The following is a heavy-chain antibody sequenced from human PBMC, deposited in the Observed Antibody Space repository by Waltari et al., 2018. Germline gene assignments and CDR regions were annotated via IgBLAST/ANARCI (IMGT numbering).Heavy chain of an antibody. CDR2: IYYSGST. J-gene: IGHJ4*02. V-gene: IGHV4-31*03. CDR3: ARGTERGSEEY. D-gene: IGHD5-12*01. Sequence: QVQLQESGPGLVKPSQTLSLTCTVSGGSISSGGYYWSWIRQHPGKGLGWIGCIYYSGSTYYNPSLKSRVTISVDTSKNQFSLKLSSVTAADTAVYYCARGTERGSEEYWGQGTLVTVSS. CDR1: GGSISSGGYY.